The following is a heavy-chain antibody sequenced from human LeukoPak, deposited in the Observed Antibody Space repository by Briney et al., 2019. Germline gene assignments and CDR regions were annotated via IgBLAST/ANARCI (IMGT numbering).Heavy chain of an antibody. D-gene: IGHD6-19*01. CDR2: IHHSGST. CDR3: ARDAGSGAWFDP. CDR1: GYSISSGYY. Sequence: PSETLSLTCTVSGYSISSGYYWGWIRQPPGKGLEWIGSIHHSGSTYYKPSLKSRLTISVDTSKNQFSLKLSSVTAADTAVYYCARDAGSGAWFDPWGQGTLVTVSS. V-gene: IGHV4-38-2*02. J-gene: IGHJ5*02.